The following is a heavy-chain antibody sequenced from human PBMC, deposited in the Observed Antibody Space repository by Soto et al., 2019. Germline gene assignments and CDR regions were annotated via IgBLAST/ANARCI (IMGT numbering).Heavy chain of an antibody. V-gene: IGHV4-59*11. CDR3: ARVRTGYFDY. J-gene: IGHJ4*02. CDR1: PGATNDHY. Sequence: SETLSLPCTPSPGATNDHYRSFTRQPPGKGLEWIGYIYYNGNTNYNPSLESRVTISVDRSRNQFFLRLTSLTAADTAVYYCARVRTGYFDYWGRGALVTVSS. D-gene: IGHD3-9*01. CDR2: IYYNGNT.